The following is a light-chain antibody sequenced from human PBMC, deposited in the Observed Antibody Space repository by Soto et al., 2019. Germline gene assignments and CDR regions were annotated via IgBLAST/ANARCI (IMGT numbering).Light chain of an antibody. CDR2: DAS. CDR1: QSISTY. J-gene: IGKJ5*01. CDR3: QQRSKWPPIT. Sequence: IVLTQSPATLSLSPGERATLSCRASQSISTYLAWYQQKPGQAPRLLIYDASNRATGLPARFSGSGSGTDFTLTISSLEPEDFAVYYCQQRSKWPPITFVQGTRLEIK. V-gene: IGKV3-11*01.